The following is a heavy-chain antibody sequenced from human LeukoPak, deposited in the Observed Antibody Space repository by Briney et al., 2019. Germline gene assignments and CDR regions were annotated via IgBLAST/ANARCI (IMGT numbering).Heavy chain of an antibody. Sequence: PSETLSLTCAVYGGSFSGYYWSWICQPPGKGLEWIGEINHSGSTNYSPSLKSRVTISVDTSKNQFSLKLSSVTAADTAVYYCARGVRGSIDYWGQGTLVTVSS. CDR3: ARGVRGSIDY. V-gene: IGHV4-34*01. CDR1: GGSFSGYY. D-gene: IGHD1-1*01. CDR2: INHSGST. J-gene: IGHJ4*02.